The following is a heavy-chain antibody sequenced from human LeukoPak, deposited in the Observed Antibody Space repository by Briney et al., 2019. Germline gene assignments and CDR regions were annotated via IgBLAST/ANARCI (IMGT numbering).Heavy chain of an antibody. J-gene: IGHJ3*02. CDR2: INHSGST. D-gene: IGHD1-26*01. V-gene: IGHV4-34*09. Sequence: PSETLSLTCAVYGGSFSGYYWSWIRQPPGKGLEWIGEINHSGSTNYNPSLKSRVTISVDTSKNQFSLKLSSVTAADTAVYYCASEWRSDAFDIWGQGTMVTVSS. CDR1: GGSFSGYY. CDR3: ASEWRSDAFDI.